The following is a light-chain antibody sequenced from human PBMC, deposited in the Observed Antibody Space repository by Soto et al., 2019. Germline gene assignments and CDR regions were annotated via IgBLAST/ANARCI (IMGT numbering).Light chain of an antibody. CDR1: QSVSSN. J-gene: IGKJ1*01. CDR3: QQYNNFWT. CDR2: GAS. Sequence: EIVMTQSPATLSVSPGERETISCRASQSVSSNLAWYQQKPGQAPRLLIYGASTRATGIPARFSGSGSGTEFTLTISSLQSEDFAVYYCQQYNNFWTFGQGTKVDIK. V-gene: IGKV3-15*01.